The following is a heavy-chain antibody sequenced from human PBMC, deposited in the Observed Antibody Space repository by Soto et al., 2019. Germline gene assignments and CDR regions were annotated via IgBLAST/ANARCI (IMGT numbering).Heavy chain of an antibody. D-gene: IGHD3-22*01. J-gene: IGHJ4*02. CDR3: ARDNYYDNSGYSHCHY. CDR2: ISYDGSNK. CDR1: GFTFSSYA. Sequence: GGSLRLSCAASGFTFSSYAMHWVRQAPGKGLEWVAVISYDGSNKYYADSVKGRFTISRDNSKNTLYLQMNSLRAEDTVVYYCARDNYYDNSGYSHCHYWGQGTLVTVSS. V-gene: IGHV3-30-3*01.